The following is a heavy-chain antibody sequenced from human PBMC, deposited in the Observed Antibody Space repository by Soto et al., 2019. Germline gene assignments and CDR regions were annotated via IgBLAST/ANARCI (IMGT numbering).Heavy chain of an antibody. CDR1: GYTFTSYY. CDR2: INPSGGST. D-gene: IGHD3-22*01. Sequence: ASVKVSCKASGYTFTSYYMHWVRQAPGQGLEWMGIINPSGGSTSYAQKFQGRVTMTRDTSTSTVYMELSSLRSEDTAVYYCAGSPNSHYYDSSGYQTSINYWGQGTLVTVSS. J-gene: IGHJ4*02. CDR3: AGSPNSHYYDSSGYQTSINY. V-gene: IGHV1-46*01.